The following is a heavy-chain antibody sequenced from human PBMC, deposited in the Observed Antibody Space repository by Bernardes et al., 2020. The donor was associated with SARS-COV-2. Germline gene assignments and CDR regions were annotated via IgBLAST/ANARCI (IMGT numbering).Heavy chain of an antibody. CDR3: ARVMVTAIVECDY. CDR1: GFTFSSYW. V-gene: IGHV3-7*04. J-gene: IGHJ4*02. D-gene: IGHD2-21*02. Sequence: GGSLRLSCAASGFTFSSYWMSWVRQAPGKGLGWVAHIKQDGSEKYYVDSVKGRFTISRDNAKNSLYLQMNSLRAEDTAVYYCARVMVTAIVECDYWGQGTLVTVSS. CDR2: IKQDGSEK.